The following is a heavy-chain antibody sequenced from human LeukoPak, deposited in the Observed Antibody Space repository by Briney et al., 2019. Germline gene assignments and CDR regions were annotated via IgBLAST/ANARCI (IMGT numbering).Heavy chain of an antibody. J-gene: IGHJ2*01. CDR3: ARSDFWSGYHYWYFDL. CDR1: GGSISSYY. V-gene: IGHV4-59*01. CDR2: IYYSGST. Sequence: SETLSLTCTVSGGSISSYYWSWIRQPPGKGLEWIGYIYYSGSTNYNPSLKSRVTISVDTSKNQFSLKLSSVTAADTAVYYCARSDFWSGYHYWYFDLWVRGTLVTVSS. D-gene: IGHD3-3*01.